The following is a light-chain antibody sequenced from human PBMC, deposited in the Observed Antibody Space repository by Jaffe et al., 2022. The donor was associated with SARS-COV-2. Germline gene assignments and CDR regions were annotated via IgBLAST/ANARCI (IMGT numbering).Light chain of an antibody. J-gene: IGKJ2*01. CDR2: WAS. V-gene: IGKV4-1*01. Sequence: DIVMTQSPDSLTVSLGERATINCESSQSLFWRSNNRNYLGWYQQKSGQPPKLLISWASTREFGVPDRFSGSGSGTDFTLTISSLQAEDVAVYYCHQYYSTPHTFGQGTKVEIK. CDR3: HQYYSTPHT. CDR1: QSLFWRSNNRNY.